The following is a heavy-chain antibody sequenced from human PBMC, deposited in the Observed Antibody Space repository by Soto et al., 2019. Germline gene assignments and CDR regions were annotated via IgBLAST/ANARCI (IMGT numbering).Heavy chain of an antibody. CDR3: ARNWDLAMVPAAYFDS. J-gene: IGHJ4*02. Sequence: SETLSLTCTVSNDSVLTSIYYWAWIRQPPGKGLEWIGTVYYTGTTYYNPSLQSRVTISVDTSKNQFSLNLNSVTAADTAVYYCARNWDLAMVPAAYFDSWGQGTLVTVSS. V-gene: IGHV4-39*01. CDR1: NDSVLTSIYY. D-gene: IGHD2-2*01. CDR2: VYYTGTT.